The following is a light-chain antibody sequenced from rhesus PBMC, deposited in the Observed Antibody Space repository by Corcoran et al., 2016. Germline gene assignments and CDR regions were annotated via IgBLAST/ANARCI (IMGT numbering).Light chain of an antibody. CDR3: CSCAGIYSYN. CDR2: EVN. V-gene: IGLV2-32*01. Sequence: QAALTQPRSVSGSPGQSVTISCTGTSSDIGGYNYVSWYQQHPGTAPKLMIYEVNKRPSGVSDRISGSKSGNTASLTISGLQAENGAVYYCCSCAGIYSYNSGTGTRLA. J-gene: IGLJ1*01. CDR1: SSDIGGYNY.